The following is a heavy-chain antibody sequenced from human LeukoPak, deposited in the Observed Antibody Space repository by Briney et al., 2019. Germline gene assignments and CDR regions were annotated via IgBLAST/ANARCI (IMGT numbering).Heavy chain of an antibody. J-gene: IGHJ4*02. CDR3: ATGGSGSEDDY. V-gene: IGHV3-66*01. CDR2: IYSGGST. Sequence: PGGSLRLSCAASGFIVSSNYMSWVRQAPGKGLEWVSIIYSGGSTYYADSVKGRFTISRDNSKNTLYLQMNSLRAEDTAVYYCATGGSGSEDDYWGQGTLVTVSS. CDR1: GFIVSSNY. D-gene: IGHD3-10*01.